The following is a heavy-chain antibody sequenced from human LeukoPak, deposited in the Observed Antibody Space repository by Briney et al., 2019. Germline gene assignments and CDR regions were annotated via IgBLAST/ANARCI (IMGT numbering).Heavy chain of an antibody. CDR3: ARDQGYSSSFAPPRYYYYYYGMDV. V-gene: IGHV1-3*01. D-gene: IGHD6-13*01. J-gene: IGHJ6*02. CDR2: INAGNGNT. CDR1: GYTFTSYA. Sequence: ASVKVSCKASGYTFTSYAMHWVRQAPGQRLEWMGWINAGNGNTKYSQKFQGRVIITRDTSASTAYMELSSLRSEDTAVYYCARDQGYSSSFAPPRYYYYYYGMDVWGQGTTVTVSS.